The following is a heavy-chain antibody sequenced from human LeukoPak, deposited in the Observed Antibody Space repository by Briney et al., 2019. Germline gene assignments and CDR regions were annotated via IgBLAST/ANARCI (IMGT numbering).Heavy chain of an antibody. D-gene: IGHD6-19*01. CDR3: ARGRGWYANWYFDL. Sequence: SETLSLTCAVYGGSFSSGGYYWSWIRQPPGKGLEWIGYIYHSGSTYYNPSLKSRVTISVDRSKNQFSLKLSSVTAADTAVYYCARGRGWYANWYFDLWGRGTLVTVSS. J-gene: IGHJ2*01. CDR2: IYHSGST. V-gene: IGHV4-30-2*01. CDR1: GGSFSSGGYY.